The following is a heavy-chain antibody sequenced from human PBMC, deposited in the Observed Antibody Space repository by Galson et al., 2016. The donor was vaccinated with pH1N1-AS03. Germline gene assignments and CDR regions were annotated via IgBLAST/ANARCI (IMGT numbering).Heavy chain of an antibody. CDR2: IYPDGSDT. Sequence: QSGAEVKKPGESLKISCKVSGYSFSVYWIGWVRQMPGKGLEWVGLIYPDGSDTRYNPAFHGQVTISADESISTAYLQWSSLKASDTAMYFCARSTGDLGYLDYWGQGTVATVSS. D-gene: IGHD7-27*01. CDR3: ARSTGDLGYLDY. CDR1: GYSFSVYW. V-gene: IGHV5-51*03. J-gene: IGHJ4*02.